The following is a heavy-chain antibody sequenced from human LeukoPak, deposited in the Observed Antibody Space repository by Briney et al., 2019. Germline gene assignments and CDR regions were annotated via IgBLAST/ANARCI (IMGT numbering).Heavy chain of an antibody. CDR1: GYSFTSNY. V-gene: IGHV1-46*01. CDR2: IYPRDGST. D-gene: IGHD6-19*01. CDR3: ARDAVAEWAEYYFDY. Sequence: ASVKVSCKASGYSFTSNYIHRVRQAPGQGLEWMGMIYPRDGSTSYAQKFQGRVTMTRDTPISTAYMALSRLTSDDTAVYFCARDAVAEWAEYYFDYWGQGTLVSVSS. J-gene: IGHJ4*02.